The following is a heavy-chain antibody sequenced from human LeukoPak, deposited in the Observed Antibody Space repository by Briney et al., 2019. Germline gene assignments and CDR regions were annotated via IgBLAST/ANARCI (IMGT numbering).Heavy chain of an antibody. V-gene: IGHV1-18*01. CDR2: ISAYNGNT. CDR3: ARDVGWELQLRGDAFDI. CDR1: DYTFTSYG. D-gene: IGHD1-26*01. J-gene: IGHJ3*02. Sequence: ASVKVSCKASDYTFTSYGISWVRQAPGQGLEWMGWISAYNGNTNYAQKLQGRVTMTTDTSTSTAYMELRSLRSDDTAVYYCARDVGWELQLRGDAFDIWGQGTMVTVSS.